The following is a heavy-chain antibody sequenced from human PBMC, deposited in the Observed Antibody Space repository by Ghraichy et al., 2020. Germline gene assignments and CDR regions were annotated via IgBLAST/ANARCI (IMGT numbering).Heavy chain of an antibody. D-gene: IGHD3-9*01. CDR2: ISYDGSNK. CDR1: GFTFSSYA. J-gene: IGHJ4*02. Sequence: GGSLRLSCAASGFTFSSYAMHWVRQAPGKGLEWVAVISYDGSNKYYADSVKGRFTISRDNSKNTLYLQMNSLRAEDTAVYYCARDYDILTGYSPGWFGDWGQGTLVTVSS. V-gene: IGHV3-30*04. CDR3: ARDYDILTGYSPGWFGD.